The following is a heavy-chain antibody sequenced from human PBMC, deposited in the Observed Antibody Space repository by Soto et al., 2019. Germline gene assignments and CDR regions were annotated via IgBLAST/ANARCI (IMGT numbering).Heavy chain of an antibody. V-gene: IGHV4-59*12. Sequence: SGPIPLPCTVFWGSLMNFYLSWIRQAPGKGLEWIGYIYQSGSTSYNPSLKSRVTISVDRSKNQFSLKLNSVTAADTAVYYCARDNRSGYYLEYWGQGTPVNVS. CDR3: ARDNRSGYYLEY. CDR2: IYQSGST. J-gene: IGHJ4*02. D-gene: IGHD3-3*01. CDR1: WGSLMNFY.